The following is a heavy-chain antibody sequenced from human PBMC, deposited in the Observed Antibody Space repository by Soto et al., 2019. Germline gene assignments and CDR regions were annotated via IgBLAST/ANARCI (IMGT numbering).Heavy chain of an antibody. CDR3: ASEDDSGGYRFGL. J-gene: IGHJ4*02. V-gene: IGHV3-48*03. CDR1: GFIFSVYS. CDR2: ISISGTTI. D-gene: IGHD3-22*01. Sequence: GSLRLYCAASGFIFSVYSLIWVRQAPGKGLEWISYISISGTTIYYADSVKGRFTISRDNAKNSLYLQMNSLWDEDTAIYYCASEDDSGGYRFGLWGKGTLVTVS.